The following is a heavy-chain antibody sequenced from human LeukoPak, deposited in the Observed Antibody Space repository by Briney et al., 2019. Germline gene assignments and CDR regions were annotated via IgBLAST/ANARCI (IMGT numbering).Heavy chain of an antibody. CDR1: GYTFTSYG. CDR2: IDTNTGNP. D-gene: IGHD3-9*01. J-gene: IGHJ4*02. Sequence: ASVKVSCKASGYTFTSYGISWVRQAPAQGPEWMGWIDTNTGNPTYAQGFTGRFVFSLDTSVSTAYLQISSLKAEDTAVYYCARAGWARSINDICDYWGQGTLVTVSS. CDR3: ARAGWARSINDICDY. V-gene: IGHV7-4-1*02.